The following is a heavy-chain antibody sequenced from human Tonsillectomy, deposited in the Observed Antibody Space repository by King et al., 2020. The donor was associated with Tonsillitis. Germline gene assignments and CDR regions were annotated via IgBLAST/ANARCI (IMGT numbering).Heavy chain of an antibody. CDR1: VFTFSSYA. J-gene: IGHJ4*02. D-gene: IGHD2-21*02. V-gene: IGHV3-23*04. CDR3: AKLGGVVVTAIGY. Sequence: VQLVESGGGLVQPGGSLRLSCAASVFTFSSYAMSCVRQAPGKGLEWGSVISGIGGSTFFADSVKGRFTNSIDNSKTTLYLQMNSLRAEDTAVYYCAKLGGVVVTAIGYWGQGTLVTVSS. CDR2: ISGIGGST.